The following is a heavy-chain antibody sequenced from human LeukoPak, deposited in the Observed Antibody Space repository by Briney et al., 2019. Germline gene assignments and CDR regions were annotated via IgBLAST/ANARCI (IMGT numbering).Heavy chain of an antibody. V-gene: IGHV3-21*01. Sequence: GGSLRLSCAASGFTFCSYSMNWVRQAPGKGLEWVSSISSSSSYIYYADSVKGRFTISRDNAKNSLYLQMNSLRAEDTAVYYCARDRDSSGYYRSDYWGQGTLVTVSS. CDR2: ISSSSSYI. CDR1: GFTFCSYS. J-gene: IGHJ4*02. CDR3: ARDRDSSGYYRSDY. D-gene: IGHD3-22*01.